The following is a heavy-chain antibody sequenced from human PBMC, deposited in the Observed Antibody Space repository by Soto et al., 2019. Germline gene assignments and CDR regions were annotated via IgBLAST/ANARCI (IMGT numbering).Heavy chain of an antibody. J-gene: IGHJ6*02. CDR2: TDPSDSYT. V-gene: IGHV5-10-1*01. Sequence: PGESLKISCKGSGYSFTSYWISWVRQMPGKGLEWMGRTDPSDSYTNYSPSFQGHVTISADKSISTAYLQWSSLKASDTAMYYCARHCYYDSSGYCAYYGMDVWGQGTTVTVSS. CDR3: ARHCYYDSSGYCAYYGMDV. D-gene: IGHD3-22*01. CDR1: GYSFTSYW.